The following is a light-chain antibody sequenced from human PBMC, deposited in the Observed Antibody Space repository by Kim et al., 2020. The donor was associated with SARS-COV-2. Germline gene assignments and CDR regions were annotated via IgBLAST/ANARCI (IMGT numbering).Light chain of an antibody. CDR2: AAS. CDR3: QQSYSTPYT. J-gene: IGKJ2*01. CDR1: QSISSY. V-gene: IGKV1-39*01. Sequence: DIQMTQSPCSLSASVGDRVTITCRASQSISSYLNWYQQKPGKAPKLLIYAASNLQTGVPSRFSGSGSGTDFTLTISSLQPEDFATYNCQQSYSTPYTFGRGTKLEI.